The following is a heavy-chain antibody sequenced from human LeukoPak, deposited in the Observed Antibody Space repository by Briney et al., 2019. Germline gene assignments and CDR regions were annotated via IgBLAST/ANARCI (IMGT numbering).Heavy chain of an antibody. CDR1: GGSISSYY. CDR3: ARGDSRRSAVV. CDR2: IYYSGST. Sequence: SGTLSLTCTVSGGSISSYYWSWIRQPPGKGLEWIGYIYYSGSTNYNPSLKSRVTMSVDTSKNQFSLKLSSVTAADTAVYYCARGDSRRSAVVWGQGTLVTVSS. V-gene: IGHV4-59*01. J-gene: IGHJ4*02. D-gene: IGHD6-13*01.